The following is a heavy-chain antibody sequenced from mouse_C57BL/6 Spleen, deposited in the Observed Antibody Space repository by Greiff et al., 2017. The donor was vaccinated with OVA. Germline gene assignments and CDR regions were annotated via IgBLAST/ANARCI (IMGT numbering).Heavy chain of an antibody. CDR2: IRLKSDNYAT. Sequence: EVKVEESGGGLVQPGGSMKLSCVASGFTFSNYWMNWVRQSPEKGLEWVAQIRLKSDNYATHYAESVKGRFTISRDDSKSSVYLQMNNLRAEDTGIYYCTRYDYDGYYFDYWGQGTTLTVSS. V-gene: IGHV6-3*01. CDR3: TRYDYDGYYFDY. D-gene: IGHD2-4*01. J-gene: IGHJ2*01. CDR1: GFTFSNYW.